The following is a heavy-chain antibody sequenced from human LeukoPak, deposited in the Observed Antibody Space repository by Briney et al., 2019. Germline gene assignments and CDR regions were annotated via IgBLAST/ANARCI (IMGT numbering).Heavy chain of an antibody. V-gene: IGHV3-7*01. CDR1: GFTFSSYW. J-gene: IGHJ6*02. CDR3: ARGTSYYPEYYYYGMDV. D-gene: IGHD3-10*01. CDR2: IKQDGSEK. Sequence: LPGGSLRLSCAASGFTFSSYWMSWVRQAPGKGLEWVANIKQDGSEKYYVDSVKGRFTISGDNAKNSLYLQMNSLRAEDTAVYYCARGTSYYPEYYYYGMDVWGQGTTVTVSS.